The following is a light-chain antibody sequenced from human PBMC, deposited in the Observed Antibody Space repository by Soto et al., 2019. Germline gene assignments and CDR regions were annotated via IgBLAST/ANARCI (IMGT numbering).Light chain of an antibody. Sequence: DIQMTQSPSTLSASVGDRVTITCRASQSVSGWLAWFQQKPGKAPKVLIYDGSTLESGVPSRFSGSGSGTEFTLTISSLQPDDFATYYCHQYNNYSWTFGQGTKVEIK. CDR2: DGS. CDR1: QSVSGW. J-gene: IGKJ1*01. CDR3: HQYNNYSWT. V-gene: IGKV1-5*01.